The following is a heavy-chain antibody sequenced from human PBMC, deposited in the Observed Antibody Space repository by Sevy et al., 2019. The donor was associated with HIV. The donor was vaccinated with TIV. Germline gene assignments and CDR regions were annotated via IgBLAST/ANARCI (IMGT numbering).Heavy chain of an antibody. CDR3: SSTRDSSCRRTRGYYFDY. CDR1: GFTFSSYA. J-gene: IGHJ4*02. V-gene: IGHV3-23*01. CDR2: TSDRDSST. Sequence: GGSLRLSCVASGFTFSSYAVSWVRQAPGKGLEWVADTSDRDSSTYHADSVRGRFTISRDNSKNTLYLQMNSLRAEDTAAYYYSSTRDSSCRRTRGYYFDYWGQGTLVTVSS. D-gene: IGHD2-15*01.